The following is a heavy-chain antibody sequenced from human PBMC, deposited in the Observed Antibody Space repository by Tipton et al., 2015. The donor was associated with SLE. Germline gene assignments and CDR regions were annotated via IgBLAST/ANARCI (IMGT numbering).Heavy chain of an antibody. Sequence: LRLSCAASGFTVSSNYMSWIRQPPGKGLEWIGEINHSGSTNYNPSLKSRVTISVDTSKNQFSLKLSSATAADTAVYYCARGPLLDLWGRGTLVTVSS. D-gene: IGHD5/OR15-5a*01. J-gene: IGHJ2*01. V-gene: IGHV4-34*01. CDR3: ARGPLLDL. CDR2: INHSGST. CDR1: GFTVSSNY.